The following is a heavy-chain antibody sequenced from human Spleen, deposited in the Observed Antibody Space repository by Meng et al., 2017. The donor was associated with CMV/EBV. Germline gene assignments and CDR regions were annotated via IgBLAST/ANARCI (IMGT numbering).Heavy chain of an antibody. CDR3: ARVRTALATHDY. Sequence: GGSLRLSCSASGFTFGDYAMSWVRQAPGKGLEWVAVISYDGSNKFYADSVQGRFTISRDNSKNTLYLQMNSLRAEDTAVYYCARVRTALATHDYWGQGTLVTVSS. V-gene: IGHV3-30*04. J-gene: IGHJ4*02. D-gene: IGHD5-24*01. CDR2: ISYDGSNK. CDR1: GFTFGDYA.